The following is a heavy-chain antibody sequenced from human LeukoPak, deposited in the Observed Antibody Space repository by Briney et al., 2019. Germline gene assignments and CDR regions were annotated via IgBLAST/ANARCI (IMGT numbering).Heavy chain of an antibody. V-gene: IGHV4-61*02. D-gene: IGHD3-9*01. J-gene: IGHJ4*02. CDR3: AREGQVDNFDWFYGFDY. Sequence: PSETLSLTCTVYGGSISSGSFYWSWIRQPAGKGLEWIGRIYTSGSTNYNASLKSRVTISVDTSKNQFSLKLSSVTAADTAVYYCAREGQVDNFDWFYGFDYWGQGTLVTVSS. CDR2: IYTSGST. CDR1: GGSISSGSFY.